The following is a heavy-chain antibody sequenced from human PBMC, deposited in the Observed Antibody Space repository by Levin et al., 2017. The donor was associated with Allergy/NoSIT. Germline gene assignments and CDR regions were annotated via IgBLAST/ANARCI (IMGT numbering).Heavy chain of an antibody. Sequence: GGSLRLSCAASGFTFSDYSMNWVRQVPGKGLEWVSYISGTSATIYYADSVKGRFTISRDNAKNSLYLQMNSLRDEDTAVYYCARDTSTSISSSSDYWGQGTLVTVSS. CDR3: ARDTSTSISSSSDY. CDR1: GFTFSDYS. J-gene: IGHJ4*02. D-gene: IGHD6-6*01. CDR2: ISGTSATI. V-gene: IGHV3-48*02.